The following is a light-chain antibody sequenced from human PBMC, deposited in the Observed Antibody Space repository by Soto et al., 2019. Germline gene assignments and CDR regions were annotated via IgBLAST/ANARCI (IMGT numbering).Light chain of an antibody. V-gene: IGLV1-47*02. CDR2: SND. J-gene: IGLJ2*01. CDR3: ATWDDNLSGVI. CDR1: RSNIGSNF. Sequence: QSLLTQPPSASGTPGQRVTILCSGSRSNIGSNFVYWYQHLPGTAPKLLIFSNDQRPSGVPDRFSGSRSGTSASLAISGLRSEDEADYYCATWDDNLSGVIFGGGTKLTVL.